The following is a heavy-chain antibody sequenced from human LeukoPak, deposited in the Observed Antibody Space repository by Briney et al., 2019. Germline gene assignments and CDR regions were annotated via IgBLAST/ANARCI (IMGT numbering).Heavy chain of an antibody. CDR2: IYYSGST. CDR3: ARQDYYDSSGTFDY. D-gene: IGHD3-22*01. V-gene: IGHV4-39*01. Sequence: PSETLSLTCTVSGGSIGSSSYYWGWIRQPPGKGLEWIGSIYYSGSTYYNPSLKSRVTISVDTSKNQFSLKLSSVTAADTAVYYCARQDYYDSSGTFDYWGQGTLVTVSS. CDR1: GGSIGSSSYY. J-gene: IGHJ4*02.